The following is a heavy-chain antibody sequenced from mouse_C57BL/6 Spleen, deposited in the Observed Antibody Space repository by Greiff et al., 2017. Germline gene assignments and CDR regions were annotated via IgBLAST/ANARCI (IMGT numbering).Heavy chain of an antibody. CDR1: GYTFTSYW. CDR2: IYPSDSET. D-gene: IGHD1-1*01. Sequence: QVQLQQSGAELVRPGSSVKLSCKASGYTFTSYWMDCVKQRPGQGLEWIGNIYPSDSETHYNQKFKDKATLTVDKSSSTAYMLLSSLTSEDSAVYNCATFITTVGEGFDYWGQGTTLTVSS. V-gene: IGHV1-61*01. CDR3: ATFITTVGEGFDY. J-gene: IGHJ2*01.